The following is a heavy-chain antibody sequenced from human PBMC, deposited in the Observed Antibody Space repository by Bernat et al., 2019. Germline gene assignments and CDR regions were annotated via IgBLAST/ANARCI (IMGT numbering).Heavy chain of an antibody. D-gene: IGHD2/OR15-2a*01. V-gene: IGHV4-39*01. Sequence: QLQLQESGPGLVKPSETLSLTCTVSGGSISSSSYYWGWIRQPPGKGLEWIGSIYYSGSTYYNPSLKSRVTISVDTSKNQFSLKLSSVTAADTAVYYCARREGDIYAIFDYWGQGTLVTVSS. CDR1: GGSISSSSYY. CDR2: IYYSGST. CDR3: ARREGDIYAIFDY. J-gene: IGHJ4*02.